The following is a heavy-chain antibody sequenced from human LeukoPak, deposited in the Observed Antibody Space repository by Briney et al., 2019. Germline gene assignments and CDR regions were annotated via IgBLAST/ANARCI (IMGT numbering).Heavy chain of an antibody. Sequence: PGGSLRLSCAASGFTFTTYAMSWVRQAPGKGLEWVSTISGSGGSTYYADSVKGRFTTSRDNSKSTLYLQMNSLRAEDTAVYYCAKVAFGELLSYDYWGQGTLVTVSS. CDR1: GFTFTTYA. J-gene: IGHJ4*02. D-gene: IGHD3-10*01. CDR2: ISGSGGST. CDR3: AKVAFGELLSYDY. V-gene: IGHV3-23*01.